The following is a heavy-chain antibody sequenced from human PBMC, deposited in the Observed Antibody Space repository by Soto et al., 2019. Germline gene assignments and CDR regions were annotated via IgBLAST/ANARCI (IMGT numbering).Heavy chain of an antibody. D-gene: IGHD3-10*01. CDR1: GYTFTSYG. V-gene: IGHV1-69*10. CDR3: ATSYGSGYRAFDY. CDR2: VNPILSLS. Sequence: ASVKVSCKASGYTFTSYGISWVRQAPGLGLEWLGRVNPILSLSNYAQRFQGRVTMTADKSTSTAYMILNSLKSEDTAIYYCATSYGSGYRAFDYWGQGALVTVSS. J-gene: IGHJ4*02.